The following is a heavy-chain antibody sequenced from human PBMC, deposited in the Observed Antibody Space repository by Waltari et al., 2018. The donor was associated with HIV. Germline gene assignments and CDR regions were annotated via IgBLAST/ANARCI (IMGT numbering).Heavy chain of an antibody. Sequence: QVHLVESGGGVVQPGRSLKLSCGASGFNFNIFAMHWVRQAPGKGLEWVAFISYDGTNKYYADSVKGRFTISRDNSKTTLYVQMNNLRADDTAVYYCARGETNDYGDYVRALDIWGQGTMVTVSS. J-gene: IGHJ3*02. CDR3: ARGETNDYGDYVRALDI. CDR2: ISYDGTNK. V-gene: IGHV3-30*01. CDR1: GFNFNIFA. D-gene: IGHD4-17*01.